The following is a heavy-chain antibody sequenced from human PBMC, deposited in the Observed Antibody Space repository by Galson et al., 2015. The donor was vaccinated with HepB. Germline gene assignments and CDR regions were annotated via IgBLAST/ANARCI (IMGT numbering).Heavy chain of an antibody. V-gene: IGHV1-69*10. J-gene: IGHJ6*03. Sequence: SVKVSCKASGGTFSSYAISWVRQAPGQGLEWMGGIIPILGIANYAQKFQGRVTITADKSTSTAYMELSSLRSEDTAVYYCEMSPPGLAARPYYYYMDVWGKGTTVTVSS. CDR3: EMSPPGLAARPYYYYMDV. D-gene: IGHD6-6*01. CDR1: GGTFSSYA. CDR2: IIPILGIA.